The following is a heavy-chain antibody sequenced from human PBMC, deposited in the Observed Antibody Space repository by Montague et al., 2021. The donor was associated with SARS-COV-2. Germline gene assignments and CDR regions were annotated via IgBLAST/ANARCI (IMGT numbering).Heavy chain of an antibody. V-gene: IGHV3-21*01. Sequence: SLRLSCAASGFTFSSYSMNWVRQAPGKGLEWVSSISSSSSYTYYADSVKGRFTISRDNAKNSLYLQMNSLRAVDTAVYYCARDDFRIAAAVFDYWGQGTLVTVSS. J-gene: IGHJ4*02. D-gene: IGHD6-13*01. CDR1: GFTFSSYS. CDR3: ARDDFRIAAAVFDY. CDR2: ISSSSSYT.